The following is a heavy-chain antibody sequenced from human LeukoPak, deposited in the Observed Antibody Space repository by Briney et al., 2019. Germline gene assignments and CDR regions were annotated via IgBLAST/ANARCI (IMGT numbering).Heavy chain of an antibody. Sequence: ASVKVSCKASGYTFSSYGFSWVRQAPGQGLEWMGWISAYNGNTNYAQQLQGRVTMTKDTSTNTAYMELMSLRSDDTAVYYCARAQDGYNPNFDYWGQGTLVTVSS. V-gene: IGHV1-18*01. CDR2: ISAYNGNT. CDR1: GYTFSSYG. D-gene: IGHD5-24*01. CDR3: ARAQDGYNPNFDY. J-gene: IGHJ4*02.